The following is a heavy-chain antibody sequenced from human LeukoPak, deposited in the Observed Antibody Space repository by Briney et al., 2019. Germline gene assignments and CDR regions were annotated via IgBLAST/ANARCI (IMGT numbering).Heavy chain of an antibody. J-gene: IGHJ3*02. V-gene: IGHV3-74*01. Sequence: PGGSLRLSCVASGFTFSSDFMHWIRQAPGEGLMWVSQISGDETYTNYADSVKGRFTISRDNAKNTLYLQMNSLRAEDTAIYYCVREDNAFNIWGKGHWSPCLQ. CDR2: ISGDETYT. CDR1: GFTFSSDF. CDR3: VREDNAFNI.